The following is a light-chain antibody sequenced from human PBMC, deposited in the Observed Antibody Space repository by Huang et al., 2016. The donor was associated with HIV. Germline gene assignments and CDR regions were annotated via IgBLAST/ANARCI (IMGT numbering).Light chain of an antibody. V-gene: IGKV3-15*01. Sequence: EIVMTQSPATLSVSPGERATLSCRASQSVSSNLAWYQQKPGQAHRLLIYGASNRATGIPARFSGSGSGTEFTLTISSLQSEDFAVYYCQQYNNWLTFGQGTKVEIK. J-gene: IGKJ1*01. CDR3: QQYNNWLT. CDR2: GAS. CDR1: QSVSSN.